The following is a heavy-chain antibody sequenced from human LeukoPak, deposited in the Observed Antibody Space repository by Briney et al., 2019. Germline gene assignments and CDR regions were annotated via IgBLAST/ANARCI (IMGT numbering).Heavy chain of an antibody. CDR1: GYSISSGYY. J-gene: IGHJ4*02. D-gene: IGHD6-19*01. CDR3: AREIGVAGDY. V-gene: IGHV4-38-2*02. Sequence: PSETLSLTCTVSGYSISSGYYWGWIRQPPGKGLEWIGSIYHSGSTYYNPSLKSRVTISVDTSKNQFSLELSSVTAADTAVYYCAREIGVAGDYWGQGTLVTVSS. CDR2: IYHSGST.